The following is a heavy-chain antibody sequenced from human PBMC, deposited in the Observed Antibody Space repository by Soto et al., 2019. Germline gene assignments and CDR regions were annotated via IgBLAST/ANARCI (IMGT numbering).Heavy chain of an antibody. J-gene: IGHJ3*01. V-gene: IGHV3-49*04. CDR2: IRSKGSGGTS. CDR1: GFTFGDYA. CDR3: TRDQPITP. Sequence: RRLSCRAPGFTFGDYAMSWVRQAPGKGLEWVGFIRSKGSGGTSEYAASVKGRFTFSRDDSKSIAYLQMNSLKIEDTAVYYCTRDQPITPWGQGTMVTVSS. D-gene: IGHD3-10*01.